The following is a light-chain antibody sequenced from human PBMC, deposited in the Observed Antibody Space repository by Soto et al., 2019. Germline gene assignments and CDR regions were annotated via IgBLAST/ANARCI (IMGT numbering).Light chain of an antibody. CDR2: GAS. J-gene: IGKJ4*01. Sequence: ETVMTQSPASLSVSPGESATLSCRASQSVSSNLAWYQQKPGQAPRLLIYGASTRATAIPARFSGSGSGTEFTLTISSLQSEVFAVYYCQQYNNWPPLTFGGGTKVEIK. CDR1: QSVSSN. CDR3: QQYNNWPPLT. V-gene: IGKV3-15*01.